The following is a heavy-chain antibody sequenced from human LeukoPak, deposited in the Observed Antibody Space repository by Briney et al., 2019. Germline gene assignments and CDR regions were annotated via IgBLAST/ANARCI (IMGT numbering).Heavy chain of an antibody. V-gene: IGHV3-48*04. CDR3: ASQYYDFWSGYYTY. Sequence: PGGSLRLSCAASGFNFSSYWMHWVRQAPGKGLEWVSYISSSGSTIYYADSVKGRFTISRDNAKNSLYLQMNSLRAEDTAVYYCASQYYDFWSGYYTYWGQGTLVTVSS. CDR2: ISSSGSTI. CDR1: GFNFSSYW. D-gene: IGHD3-3*01. J-gene: IGHJ4*02.